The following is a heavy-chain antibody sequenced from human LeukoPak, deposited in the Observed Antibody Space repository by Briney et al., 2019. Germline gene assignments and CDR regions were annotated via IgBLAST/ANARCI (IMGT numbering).Heavy chain of an antibody. CDR2: IYYSGNT. CDR3: ATPIFADY. Sequence: SETLSLTCTVSGGSISNYYWSWIRQPPGKGLEWIGYIYYSGNTNYNPSLKSRVTISVDTSKNHFSLKLSSVTAADTAVYYCATPIFADYWGQGTLVTVSS. CDR1: GGSISNYY. J-gene: IGHJ4*02. D-gene: IGHD3-3*01. V-gene: IGHV4-59*08.